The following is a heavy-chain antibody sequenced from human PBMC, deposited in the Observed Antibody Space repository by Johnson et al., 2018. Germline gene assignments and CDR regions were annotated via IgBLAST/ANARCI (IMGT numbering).Heavy chain of an antibody. V-gene: IGHV3-33*01. CDR3: ARDRVEQWLVKNGMDV. CDR1: GFTFSSYG. Sequence: QVQLVESGGGVVQPGRSLRLSCVTSGFTFSSYGMHWVRQAPGKGLEWVAHIWHDGTEKDYADSVKGRFTISRDNSKNTLYLQMNSLRAEDTAVYFCARDRVEQWLVKNGMDVWGQGTTVSVSS. CDR2: IWHDGTEK. D-gene: IGHD6-19*01. J-gene: IGHJ6*02.